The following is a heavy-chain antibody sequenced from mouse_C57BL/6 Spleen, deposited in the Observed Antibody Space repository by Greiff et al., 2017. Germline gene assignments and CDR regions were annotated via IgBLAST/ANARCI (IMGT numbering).Heavy chain of an antibody. V-gene: IGHV1-72*01. CDR3: ARLGYDSYYYDY. Sequence: QVQLQQPGAELVKPGASVKLSCKASGYTFTSYWMHWVKQRPGRGLEWIGRIDPNSGGTKYNEKFKSKATLTVDKPSSTAYMQRSSLTSEESAVYYCARLGYDSYYYDYWGQGTTLTVSA. CDR2: IDPNSGGT. CDR1: GYTFTSYW. D-gene: IGHD2-4*01. J-gene: IGHJ2*01.